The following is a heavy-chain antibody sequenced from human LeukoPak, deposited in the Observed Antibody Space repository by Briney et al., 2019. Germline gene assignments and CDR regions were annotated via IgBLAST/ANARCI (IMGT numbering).Heavy chain of an antibody. V-gene: IGHV3-23*01. CDR3: AKDIVFLFGDP. J-gene: IGHJ5*02. Sequence: GGSLRLSCAASGFTFSSYRMSWVRQAPGKGLEWVATIVSDGYKAYYADSVKGRFAIYRDNSQNTVHLQMNSLRAEDTATYYCAKDIVFLFGDPWGQGALVTVSS. CDR1: GFTFSSYR. CDR2: IVSDGYKA. D-gene: IGHD2/OR15-2a*01.